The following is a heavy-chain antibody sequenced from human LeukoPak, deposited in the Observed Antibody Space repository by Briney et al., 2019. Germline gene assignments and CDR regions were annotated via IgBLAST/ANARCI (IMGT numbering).Heavy chain of an antibody. Sequence: PSETLSLTCTVSGGSIIPYYWTWIRQPAGKGLEWIGYIYYSGSTNYTPSLKSRVTISVDTSKNQFSLNLSSVTAADTAVYYCARGRSRDGYNYDYWGQGTLVTVSS. D-gene: IGHD5-24*01. CDR2: IYYSGST. J-gene: IGHJ4*02. CDR1: GGSIIPYY. CDR3: ARGRSRDGYNYDY. V-gene: IGHV4-59*01.